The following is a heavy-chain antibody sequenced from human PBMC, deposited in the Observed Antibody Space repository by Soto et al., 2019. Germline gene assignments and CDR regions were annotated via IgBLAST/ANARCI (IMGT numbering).Heavy chain of an antibody. CDR3: AKLDSIVVVTANGDY. CDR2: ISGSGGST. V-gene: IGHV3-23*01. Sequence: GGSLRLSCAASGFTFSSYAMSWVRQAPGKGLEWVSAISGSGGSTYYADSVKGRFTISRDKSKNTLYLQMNSLSAEDTDVYSCAKLDSIVVVTANGDYWGQGTLVTVSS. D-gene: IGHD2-21*02. CDR1: GFTFSSYA. J-gene: IGHJ4*02.